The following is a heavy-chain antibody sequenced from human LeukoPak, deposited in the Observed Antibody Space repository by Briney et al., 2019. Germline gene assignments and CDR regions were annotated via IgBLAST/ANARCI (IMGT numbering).Heavy chain of an antibody. CDR1: GFTFSNYD. V-gene: IGHV3-30*03. J-gene: IGHJ4*02. D-gene: IGHD1-26*01. CDR2: ISHDGSKK. Sequence: GRSLRLPCTASGFTFSNYDVHWVRQAPGKGLEWVALISHDGSKKYFADSVKGRFTVSRDNSKNTLYLQLNSLGAEDTAMYYCARYSGIIKTFDYWGQGTLVTVSS. CDR3: ARYSGIIKTFDY.